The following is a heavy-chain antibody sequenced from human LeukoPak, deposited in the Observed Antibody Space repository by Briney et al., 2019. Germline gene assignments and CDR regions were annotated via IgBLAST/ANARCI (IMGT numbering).Heavy chain of an antibody. Sequence: ASVKVSCKASGYTFTGYYMHWVRQAPGQGLEWMGRINPNSGGTNYAQKFRGRVTMTRDTSISTAYMELSRLRSDDTAVYYCARQNDYGDYFDYWGQGTLVTVSS. V-gene: IGHV1-2*06. J-gene: IGHJ4*02. D-gene: IGHD4-17*01. CDR1: GYTFTGYY. CDR3: ARQNDYGDYFDY. CDR2: INPNSGGT.